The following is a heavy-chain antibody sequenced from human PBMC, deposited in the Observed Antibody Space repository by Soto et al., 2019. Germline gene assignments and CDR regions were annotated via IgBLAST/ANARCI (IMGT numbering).Heavy chain of an antibody. CDR3: ARVPQGYCSSTSCPFDY. CDR2: ISAYNGNT. J-gene: IGHJ4*02. Sequence: ASVKVSCKASGHTFTSYGISWVRQAPGQGLEWMGWISAYNGNTNYAQKLQGRVTMTTDTSTSTAHMELRSLRSDDTAVYYCARVPQGYCSSTSCPFDYWGQGTLVTVSS. V-gene: IGHV1-18*01. CDR1: GHTFTSYG. D-gene: IGHD2-2*01.